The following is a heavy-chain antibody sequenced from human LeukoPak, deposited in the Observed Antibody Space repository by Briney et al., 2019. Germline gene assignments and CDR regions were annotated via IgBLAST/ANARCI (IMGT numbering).Heavy chain of an antibody. CDR2: IDSRAHVI. CDR1: GFIFSSYG. J-gene: IGHJ4*02. D-gene: IGHD5-24*01. CDR3: ARDKDGDEDFDY. Sequence: GGSLRLSCAASGFIFSSYGTTWVRQAPGKGLEWISHIDSRAHVISYADSVKGRFTISRDNAESSLFLHMNTLRAEDTALYYCARDKDGDEDFDYWGQGTLVTVSS. V-gene: IGHV3-48*03.